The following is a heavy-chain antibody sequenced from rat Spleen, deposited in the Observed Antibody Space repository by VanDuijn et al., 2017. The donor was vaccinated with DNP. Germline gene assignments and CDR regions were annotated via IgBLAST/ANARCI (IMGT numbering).Heavy chain of an antibody. CDR2: IKSAGST. CDR1: GYSITSCCR. CDR3: ARWPGYNPPYAMDA. D-gene: IGHD1-4*01. J-gene: IGHJ4*01. Sequence: EVQLQESGPGLVEPSQSLSLTCSVTGYSITSCCRWTWIRKFPGHKLEWMGYIKSAGSTNYHPSLKGRISITRDTSKNQLFLQVNSVTTEDTATYYCARWPGYNPPYAMDAWGQGTSVTVSS. V-gene: IGHV3-3*01.